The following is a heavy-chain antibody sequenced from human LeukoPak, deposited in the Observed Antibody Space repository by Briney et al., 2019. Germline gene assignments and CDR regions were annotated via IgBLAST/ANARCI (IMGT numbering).Heavy chain of an antibody. D-gene: IGHD2-21*01. V-gene: IGHV1-2*02. CDR1: GYTFTGYY. J-gene: IGHJ4*02. Sequence: ASVKVSCKASGYTFTGYYMHWVRQAPGQGLEWMGWINPNSGGTNYAQKFQGRVTMTRDTSISTAYMELGRLRSDDTAVYYCARDAVERGGDLDYWGQGTLVTVSS. CDR2: INPNSGGT. CDR3: ARDAVERGGDLDY.